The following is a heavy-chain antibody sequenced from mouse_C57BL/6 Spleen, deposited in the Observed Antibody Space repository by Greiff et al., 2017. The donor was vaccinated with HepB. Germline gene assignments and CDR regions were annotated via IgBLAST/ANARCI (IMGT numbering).Heavy chain of an antibody. CDR1: GYTFTSYW. CDR3: ARRLGVYYGSSEAMDY. J-gene: IGHJ4*01. D-gene: IGHD1-1*01. V-gene: IGHV1-52*01. CDR2: IDPSDSET. Sequence: QVQLQQPGAELVRPGSSVKLSCKASGYTFTSYWMHWVKQRPIQGLEWIGNIDPSDSETHYNQKFKDKATLTVDKSSSTAYMQLSSLTSEDSAVYYCARRLGVYYGSSEAMDYWGQGTSVTVSS.